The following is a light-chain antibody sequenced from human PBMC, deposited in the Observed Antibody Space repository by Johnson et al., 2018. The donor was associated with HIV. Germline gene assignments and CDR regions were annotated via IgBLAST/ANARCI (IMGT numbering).Light chain of an antibody. V-gene: IGLV1-51*01. Sequence: QSVLTQPPSVSAAPGQKVTISCSGSSPNIGSHYVSWYQQVPGTAPRLVIYDTIKRHSGIPDRFSGSKSGTSATLGITGLQTGDEADYYCGTWDSSLNAYVFGAATKVAVL. J-gene: IGLJ1*01. CDR3: GTWDSSLNAYV. CDR1: SPNIGSHY. CDR2: DTI.